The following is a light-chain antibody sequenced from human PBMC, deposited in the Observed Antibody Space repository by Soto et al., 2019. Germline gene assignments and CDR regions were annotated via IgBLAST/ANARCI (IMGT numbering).Light chain of an antibody. CDR2: AAS. CDR1: RGLTNY. V-gene: IGKV1-12*01. J-gene: IGKJ4*01. Sequence: DIQMTQSPSSVSASVGDRVTISCRASRGLTNYLAWYQQKPGKAPKLLIYAASSLQSGVPSRFSGSGSGTDFTLTISSLQPEDFATYYCQQANSLPLTFGGGIKVEIK. CDR3: QQANSLPLT.